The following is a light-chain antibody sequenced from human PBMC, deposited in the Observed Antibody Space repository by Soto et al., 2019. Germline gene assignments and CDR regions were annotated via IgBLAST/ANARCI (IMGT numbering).Light chain of an antibody. CDR2: KAS. CDR1: QGISSW. J-gene: IGKJ4*01. CDR3: QQLNNYPLT. Sequence: QMTQFPFSVSASVGDRVTITCRASQGISSWLAWYQQKPGKSPTLLIYKASNLQTGVPSRFSGSGSDTEFTLTISSLQPEDFATYYCQQLNNYPLTFGGGTKVDIK. V-gene: IGKV1-12*01.